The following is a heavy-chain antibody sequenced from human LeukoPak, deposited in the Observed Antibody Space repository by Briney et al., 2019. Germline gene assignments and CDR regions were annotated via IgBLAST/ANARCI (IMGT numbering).Heavy chain of an antibody. Sequence: SETLSLTCTVSGGSLSSYYWSWLRQPPGNGLGWIGYIYYSGSTNYNPSLKSRVTISVDTSKNQCSLTLSSVTAADTAVYYCARDGVIAAAANRWFDPWGQGTLVTVSS. CDR2: IYYSGST. CDR3: ARDGVIAAAANRWFDP. D-gene: IGHD6-13*01. V-gene: IGHV4-59*01. J-gene: IGHJ5*02. CDR1: GGSLSSYY.